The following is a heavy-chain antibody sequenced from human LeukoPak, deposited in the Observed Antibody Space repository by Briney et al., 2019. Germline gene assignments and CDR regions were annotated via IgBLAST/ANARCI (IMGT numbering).Heavy chain of an antibody. CDR3: ARAGYCSGGSCPYYFDS. Sequence: GASVKVSCKASGYTFTSYDINWVRQATGQGLEWMGWMNPNSGNTGYAQKFQGRVTMTRNTSISTAYMEVSSLRSEDTAVYYCARAGYCSGGSCPYYFDSWGQGTLVTVSS. D-gene: IGHD2-15*01. CDR2: MNPNSGNT. CDR1: GYTFTSYD. V-gene: IGHV1-8*01. J-gene: IGHJ4*02.